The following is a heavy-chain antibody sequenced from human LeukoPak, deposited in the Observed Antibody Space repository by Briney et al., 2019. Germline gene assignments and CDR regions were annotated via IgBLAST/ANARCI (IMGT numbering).Heavy chain of an antibody. CDR1: GFTFSSYG. V-gene: IGHV3-33*01. D-gene: IGHD5-18*01. J-gene: IGHJ4*02. Sequence: GRSLRLSCAASGFTFSSYGRHWVRQAPGKGLEGVADIWYDGSNKYYEDSVKSRFTISRDNSKNTLYLQMNSLRAEETAVYSCARGPLETAAMVCSVGYYFDYWGQGALVTVSS. CDR3: ARGPLETAAMVCSVGYYFDY. CDR2: IWYDGSNK.